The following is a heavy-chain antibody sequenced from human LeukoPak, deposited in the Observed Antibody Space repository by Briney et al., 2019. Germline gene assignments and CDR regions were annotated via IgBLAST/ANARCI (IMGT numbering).Heavy chain of an antibody. CDR2: INTGSGTT. D-gene: IGHD3-10*01. CDR3: ARPYTSGSSNWFDP. Sequence: ASVKVSCKASGYTFTNYLMHWVHQAPGQRLEWMGWINTGSGTTKYSQIFQGRVTITRDTSASTAYMELSSLRSEDTAVYYCARPYTSGSSNWFDPWGQGTLVTVSS. V-gene: IGHV1-3*04. CDR1: GYTFTNYL. J-gene: IGHJ5*02.